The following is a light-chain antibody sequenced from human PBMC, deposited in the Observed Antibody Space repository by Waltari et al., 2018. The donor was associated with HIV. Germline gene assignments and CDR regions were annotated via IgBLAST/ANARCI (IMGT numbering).Light chain of an antibody. Sequence: EIVLTQSPRTLSLSPGESATLSCRASQTISNDYLVWYYQKPVQAHRLLIYGASSRATGIPGRFSGSGSGTDFTLTITRLEPEDFAVYYCQQYHTTPFTFGQGTRLEIK. J-gene: IGKJ5*01. V-gene: IGKV3-20*01. CDR1: QTISNDY. CDR3: QQYHTTPFT. CDR2: GAS.